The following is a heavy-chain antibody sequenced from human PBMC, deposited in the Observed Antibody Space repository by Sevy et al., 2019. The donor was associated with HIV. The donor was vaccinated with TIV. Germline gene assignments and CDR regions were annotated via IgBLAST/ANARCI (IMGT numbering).Heavy chain of an antibody. J-gene: IGHJ5*02. CDR3: AKVVLMVYAGDWFDP. D-gene: IGHD2-8*01. CDR1: GFNLSSYA. V-gene: IGHV3-23*01. Sequence: GGSLRLSCAASGFNLSSYAMSWVRQAPGKGLEWVSAISGSGGSTYYAYSVKGRFTISRDNSKNTLYLQMNSLRAEDTAVYYCAKVVLMVYAGDWFDPWGQGALVTVSS. CDR2: ISGSGGST.